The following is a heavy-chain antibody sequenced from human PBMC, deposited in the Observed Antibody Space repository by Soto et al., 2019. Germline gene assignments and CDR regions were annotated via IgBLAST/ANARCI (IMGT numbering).Heavy chain of an antibody. V-gene: IGHV1-46*01. Sequence: ASVKVSCKASGYTFTSYYMHWVRQAPGQGLEWMGIINPSGGSTSYAQKFQGRVTMTRDTSTSTVYMELSSLRSEDTAVYYCARDGPRITISYLAFDIWGQGTMVTVSS. CDR1: GYTFTSYY. D-gene: IGHD3-9*01. CDR2: INPSGGST. J-gene: IGHJ3*02. CDR3: ARDGPRITISYLAFDI.